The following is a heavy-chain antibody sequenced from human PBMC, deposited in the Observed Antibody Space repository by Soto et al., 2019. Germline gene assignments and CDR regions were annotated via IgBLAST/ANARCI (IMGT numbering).Heavy chain of an antibody. CDR2: INPNSGGT. CDR1: GYTFTGYY. J-gene: IGHJ6*02. Sequence: ASVKVSCKASGYTFTGYYMHWVRQAPGQGLEWMGWINPNSGGTNYAQKFQGRVTMTRDTSISTAYMELSRLRSDDTAVYYCARPLQYSYGYYYYYYYGMDVWGQGTTVTVSS. CDR3: ARPLQYSYGYYYYYYYGMDV. D-gene: IGHD5-18*01. V-gene: IGHV1-2*02.